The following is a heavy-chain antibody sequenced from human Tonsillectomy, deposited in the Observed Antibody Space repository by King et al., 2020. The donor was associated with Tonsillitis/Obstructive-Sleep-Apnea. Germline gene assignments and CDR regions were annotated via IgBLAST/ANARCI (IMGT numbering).Heavy chain of an antibody. CDR2: IIPIFGTA. J-gene: IGHJ4*02. V-gene: IGHV1-69*12. CDR3: AGDAPLGYCSSTSCPFDY. Sequence: QLVQSGAEVKKPGSSVKVSCKASGGTFSSYAISWVRQAPGQGLEWMGGIIPIFGTANYAQKFQGRVTITADESTSTAYMELSSLRSEDTAVYYCAGDAPLGYCSSTSCPFDYWGQGTLVTVSS. D-gene: IGHD2-2*01. CDR1: GGTFSSYA.